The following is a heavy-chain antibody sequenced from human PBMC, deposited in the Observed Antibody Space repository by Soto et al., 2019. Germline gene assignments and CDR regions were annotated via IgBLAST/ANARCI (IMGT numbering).Heavy chain of an antibody. Sequence: GGSLRLSCVASGFTFSRYGMHWVRQAPGKGLEWVAVISYDGTNKYYADSVQGRFTISRDNSKNTLYLQMNSLRAEDTAVYYCARAGQQWLVSSAFDIWGQGTMVTVSS. D-gene: IGHD6-19*01. CDR2: ISYDGTNK. V-gene: IGHV3-30*03. CDR3: ARAGQQWLVSSAFDI. CDR1: GFTFSRYG. J-gene: IGHJ3*02.